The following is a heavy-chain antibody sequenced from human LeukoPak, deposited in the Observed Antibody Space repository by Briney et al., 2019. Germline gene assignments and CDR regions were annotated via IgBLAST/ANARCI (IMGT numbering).Heavy chain of an antibody. Sequence: GGSLRLSCAASGFTFSRYGMHWVRQAPGKGLEWVTAISYDGSNKYYADSVKGRFTISRDNAKNSLYLQMNSLRAEDTAVYYCARSYGSGSYLKPAYYYYMDVWGKGTTVTVSS. J-gene: IGHJ6*03. D-gene: IGHD3-10*01. CDR2: ISYDGSNK. V-gene: IGHV3-30*04. CDR1: GFTFSRYG. CDR3: ARSYGSGSYLKPAYYYYMDV.